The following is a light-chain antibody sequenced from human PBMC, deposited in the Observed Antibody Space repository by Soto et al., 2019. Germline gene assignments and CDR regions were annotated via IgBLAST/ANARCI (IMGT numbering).Light chain of an antibody. J-gene: IGKJ4*01. CDR3: QQVKVDPST. Sequence: QSAPCPPLLSASVGDRVTITCRASQGISSYLAWYQQKPGKAPKLLIYAASSLQSGVPARFSGSGSGTDFTLTISSLQPEDFATYYCQQVKVDPSTFGGGTRWIS. V-gene: IGKV1-9*01. CDR1: QGISSY. CDR2: AAS.